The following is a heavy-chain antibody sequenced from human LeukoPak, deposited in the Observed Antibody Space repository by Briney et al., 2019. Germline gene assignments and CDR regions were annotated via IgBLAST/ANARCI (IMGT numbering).Heavy chain of an antibody. Sequence: SVKVSCKASGGTFSSYAISWVRQAPGQGLEWMGRIIPIFGTANYAQKFQGRVTITTDESTSTAYTELSSLRSEDTAVYYCARDPDQTYYYDRSGGWGQGTLVTVSS. J-gene: IGHJ4*02. CDR1: GGTFSSYA. D-gene: IGHD3-22*01. CDR2: IIPIFGTA. CDR3: ARDPDQTYYYDRSGG. V-gene: IGHV1-69*05.